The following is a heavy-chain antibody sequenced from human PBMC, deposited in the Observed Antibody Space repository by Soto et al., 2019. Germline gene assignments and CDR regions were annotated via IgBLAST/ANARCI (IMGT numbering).Heavy chain of an antibody. CDR2: TYRTGST. Sequence: QVQLQESGPGLVKPSQTLSLTCTVSGGSISVGVYYWNWIRQLPGKGPEWIGYTYRTGSTYYNPSLESRVTISVDPSKNQFSLRLSSVTAADTAVYYCARIGNPDASLYFDYWGQGTLVTVSS. V-gene: IGHV4-31*03. CDR3: ARIGNPDASLYFDY. J-gene: IGHJ4*02. CDR1: GGSISVGVYY. D-gene: IGHD2-2*01.